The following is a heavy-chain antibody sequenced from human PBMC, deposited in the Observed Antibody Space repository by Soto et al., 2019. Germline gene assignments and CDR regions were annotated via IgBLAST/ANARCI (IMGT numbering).Heavy chain of an antibody. D-gene: IGHD6-19*01. Sequence: QVHLVESGGGVVQPGRSLRLSCAASGFTFSNYGMHWVRQAPGKGLEWVAVISYDGSNKYYADSVKGRLTISRDNSKNTLYLQMSSLRAEDTAVYYCVKDGSSGWPYFYDMDVWGQGTTVTVSS. V-gene: IGHV3-30*18. J-gene: IGHJ6*02. CDR1: GFTFSNYG. CDR2: ISYDGSNK. CDR3: VKDGSSGWPYFYDMDV.